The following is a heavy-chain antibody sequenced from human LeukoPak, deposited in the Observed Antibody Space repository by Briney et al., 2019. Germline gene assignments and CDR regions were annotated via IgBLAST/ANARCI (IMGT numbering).Heavy chain of an antibody. CDR2: ISAYNGNT. J-gene: IGHJ1*01. CDR1: GYTFTSYG. D-gene: IGHD6-19*01. CDR3: ARDNPESGSGWFEYFQH. V-gene: IGHV1-18*01. Sequence: EASVKVSCKASGYTFTSYGISWVRQAPGQGLEWMGWISAYNGNTNYAQKLQGRVTMTTDTSTSTAYMELRSLRSDDTAVYYCARDNPESGSGWFEYFQHWGQGTLVTVSS.